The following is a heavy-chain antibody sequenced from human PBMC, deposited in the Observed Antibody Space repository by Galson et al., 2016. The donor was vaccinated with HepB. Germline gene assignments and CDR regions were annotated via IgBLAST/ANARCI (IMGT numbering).Heavy chain of an antibody. Sequence: QSGAEVKKPGESLKISCKGSGFTFTNYWIAWVRQRPGKGLEWMGLIYPADSDTRYSPSFQGQVTISADKSISTAYLQWSSLKASDTAIYYCASPSLCTSGWYFFEDWGQGTLATVSS. CDR2: IYPADSDT. D-gene: IGHD6-19*01. J-gene: IGHJ4*02. CDR1: GFTFTNYW. CDR3: ASPSLCTSGWYFFED. V-gene: IGHV5-51*01.